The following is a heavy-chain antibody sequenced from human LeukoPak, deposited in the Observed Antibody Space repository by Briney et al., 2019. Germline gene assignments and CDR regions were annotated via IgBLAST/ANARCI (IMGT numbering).Heavy chain of an antibody. J-gene: IGHJ4*02. CDR1: GGSISTYY. V-gene: IGHV4-59*01. CDR2: VYYSGST. CDR3: ARSELLWFGRVNSGFDY. D-gene: IGHD3-10*01. Sequence: KASETLSLTYTVSGGSISTYYWSWIRQPPGKGLEWIGYVYYSGSTNYNPSLKSRVTISVDTSKNQFSLKLSSVTAADTAVYYCARSELLWFGRVNSGFDYWGQGSLVTVSS.